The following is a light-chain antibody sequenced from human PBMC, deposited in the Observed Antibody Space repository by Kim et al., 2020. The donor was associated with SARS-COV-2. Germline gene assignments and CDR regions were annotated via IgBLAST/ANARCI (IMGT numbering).Light chain of an antibody. Sequence: ASVGDTVTITCQASQDIDNYLNWYQQTLGKAPKLLIYDAFNLETGVPSRFSGVRSGTKFTFTISSLQPEDIATYYCQQYSKIPGTCGQGTRLEIK. CDR3: QQYSKIPGT. CDR1: QDIDNY. CDR2: DAF. J-gene: IGKJ5*01. V-gene: IGKV1-33*01.